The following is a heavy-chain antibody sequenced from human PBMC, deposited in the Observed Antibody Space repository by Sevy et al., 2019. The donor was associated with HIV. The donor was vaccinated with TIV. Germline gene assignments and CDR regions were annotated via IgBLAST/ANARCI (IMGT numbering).Heavy chain of an antibody. J-gene: IGHJ4*02. CDR3: ARGYVRGYSGHVDY. Sequence: ASVKVSCKASGYTFSTIGFSWVRQAPGQGLELMGWISAYNGYTNYAQNLQGRVTLTTDSSTNTAYMELRSLTSDDTAVYYCARGYVRGYSGHVDYWGQGTLVTVSS. D-gene: IGHD5-12*01. CDR2: ISAYNGYT. V-gene: IGHV1-18*01. CDR1: GYTFSTIG.